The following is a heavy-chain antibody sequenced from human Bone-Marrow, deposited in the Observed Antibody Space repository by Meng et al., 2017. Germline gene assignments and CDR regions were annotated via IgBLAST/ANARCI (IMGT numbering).Heavy chain of an antibody. CDR3: ARVHFDY. Sequence: VQLVESGGGLVQPGWSLRLSCAASGFTFSSYWMHWVRQAPGKGLEWVAVISYDGSNKYYADSVKGRFTISRDNSKNTLYLQMNSLRAEDTAVYYCARVHFDYWGQGTLVTVSS. J-gene: IGHJ4*02. V-gene: IGHV3-30*01. CDR2: ISYDGSNK. CDR1: GFTFSSYW.